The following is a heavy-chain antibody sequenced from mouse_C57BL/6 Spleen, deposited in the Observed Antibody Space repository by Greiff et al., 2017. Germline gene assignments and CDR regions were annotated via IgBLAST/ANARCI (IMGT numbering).Heavy chain of an antibody. CDR3: ARKNYGSFDY. CDR1: GYTFTSYW. Sequence: QVQLQQPGAELVKPGASVKLSCKASGYTFTSYWMQWVKQRPGQGLEWIGEIDPSDSYTNYNQKFKGKATLTVDTSSSTAYMQLSSLTSEDSAVYYCARKNYGSFDYWGQGTTLTVSS. V-gene: IGHV1-50*01. CDR2: IDPSDSYT. D-gene: IGHD1-1*01. J-gene: IGHJ2*01.